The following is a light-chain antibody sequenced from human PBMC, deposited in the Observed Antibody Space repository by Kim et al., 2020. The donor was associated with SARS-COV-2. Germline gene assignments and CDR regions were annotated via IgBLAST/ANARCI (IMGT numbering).Light chain of an antibody. Sequence: SSELTQDPAVSVALGQTVRITCQGDSLRSYYATWYQQKPGQAPILVIYGKNNRPSGIPDRFSGSSSGNIASLTITGTQAGDEADYYCNSRDSNDNDVFGG. V-gene: IGLV3-19*01. J-gene: IGLJ2*01. CDR1: SLRSYY. CDR3: NSRDSNDNDV. CDR2: GKN.